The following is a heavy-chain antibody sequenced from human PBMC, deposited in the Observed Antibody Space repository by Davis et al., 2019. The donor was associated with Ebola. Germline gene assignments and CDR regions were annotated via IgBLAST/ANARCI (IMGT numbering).Heavy chain of an antibody. Sequence: GESLKISCAASGFTFSSYGMHWVRQAPGKGLEWVAVIWYDGSNKYYADSVKGRFTISRDNSKNTLYLQMNSLRAEDTAVYYCAKDRPPYPDLDYWGQGTLVTVSS. J-gene: IGHJ4*02. D-gene: IGHD2-21*01. CDR3: AKDRPPYPDLDY. CDR2: IWYDGSNK. V-gene: IGHV3-30*02. CDR1: GFTFSSYG.